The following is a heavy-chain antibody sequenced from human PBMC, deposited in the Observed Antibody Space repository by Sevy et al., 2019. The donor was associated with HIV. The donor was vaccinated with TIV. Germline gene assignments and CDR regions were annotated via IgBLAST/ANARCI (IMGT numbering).Heavy chain of an antibody. CDR1: GFTFNDYG. D-gene: IGHD3-3*02. Sequence: GGSLRLSCAASGFTFNDYGMMWVRQAPGKGLEWVSGISGSGRGTFYADSVKGLFTISRDNSKSTLYLQMSGLRADDTAVYFCAKGQYQQVLGVHWGQGTLVTVSS. V-gene: IGHV3-23*01. J-gene: IGHJ4*02. CDR2: ISGSGRGT. CDR3: AKGQYQQVLGVH.